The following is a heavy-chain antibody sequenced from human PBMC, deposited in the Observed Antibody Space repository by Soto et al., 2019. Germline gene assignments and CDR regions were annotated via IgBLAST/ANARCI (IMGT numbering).Heavy chain of an antibody. CDR1: GFTVSSNY. V-gene: IGHV3-66*01. CDR2: IYSGGST. D-gene: IGHD3-10*01. J-gene: IGHJ6*03. CDR3: ARVAWFGMGYYMDV. Sequence: PGGSLRLSCAASGFTVSSNYMSWVRQAPGKGLEWVSVIYSGGSTYYADSVKGRFTISRDNSKNTLYLQMNSLRAEDTAVYYCARVAWFGMGYYMDVWGKGTTVTVSS.